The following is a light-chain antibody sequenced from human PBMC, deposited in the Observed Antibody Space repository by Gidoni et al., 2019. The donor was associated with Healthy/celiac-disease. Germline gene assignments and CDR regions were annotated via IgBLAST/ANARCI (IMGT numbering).Light chain of an antibody. Sequence: SSLSASVGDRVTITCRASQSISSYLNWYQQKPGKAPKLLIYAASSLQSGVPSRFSGSGSGTDFTLTISSLQPEDFATYYCQQSYSTPPAFGQGTKVESK. CDR1: QSISSY. V-gene: IGKV1-39*01. CDR3: QQSYSTPPA. CDR2: AAS. J-gene: IGKJ1*01.